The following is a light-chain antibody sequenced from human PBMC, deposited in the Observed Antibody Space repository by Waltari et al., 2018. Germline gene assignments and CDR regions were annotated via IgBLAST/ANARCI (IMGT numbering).Light chain of an antibody. V-gene: IGLV1-40*01. CDR2: GDT. CDR3: QTYDRSLSDWV. J-gene: IGLJ3*02. Sequence: QSVLTQPPSVSGAPGQRVTISCTGSSSNIGAGYEVHWYQQLPGTAPKVPLHGDTNRASGVPDRLSGSKSGTAASLAMTGLRADDEADYYCQTYDRSLSDWVFGGGTRLTVL. CDR1: SSNIGAGYE.